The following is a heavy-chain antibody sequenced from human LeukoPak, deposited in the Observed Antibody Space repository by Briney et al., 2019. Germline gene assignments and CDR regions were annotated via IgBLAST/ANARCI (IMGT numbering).Heavy chain of an antibody. CDR2: INPDGSEK. Sequence: GGSLRLSCAVSGFTFSSDWMIWVRQAPGKGLEWVANINPDGSEKNYVDSVRGRFTISRDNAKNSLDLQMNSLRAEDTAVYYCARDKDYYDSPFHIWGQGTMVTVSS. V-gene: IGHV3-7*01. CDR1: GFTFSSDW. CDR3: ARDKDYYDSPFHI. D-gene: IGHD3-22*01. J-gene: IGHJ3*02.